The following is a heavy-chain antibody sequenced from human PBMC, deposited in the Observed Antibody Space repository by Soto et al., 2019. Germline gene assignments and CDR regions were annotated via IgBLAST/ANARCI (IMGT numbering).Heavy chain of an antibody. CDR2: IYSGGST. CDR1: GFTVSSNY. J-gene: IGHJ4*02. Sequence: EVQLVETGGGLIQPGGSLRLSCAASGFTVSSNYMSWVRQAPGKGLEWVSVIYSGGSTYYADSVKGRFTISRDNSKNTLYLQMNSLRAEEPAVYFCARDRGGALDYWGQGTLVNGSS. CDR3: ARDRGGALDY. V-gene: IGHV3-53*02. D-gene: IGHD3-16*01.